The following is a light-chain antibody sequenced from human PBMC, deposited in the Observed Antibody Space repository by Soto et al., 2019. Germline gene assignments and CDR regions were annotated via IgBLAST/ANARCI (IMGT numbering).Light chain of an antibody. CDR1: LRVSSRY. CDR2: GAS. Sequence: EIVLTQSPGTLSLSPGERATLSCRASLRVSSRYLDWYQQKPGQAPRLVIYGASSRATGVPDRFSGSGSGRDFTLTISRLEPEDFAVYHCHQYGSPPPTFGGGTKVEI. V-gene: IGKV3-20*01. CDR3: HQYGSPPPT. J-gene: IGKJ4*01.